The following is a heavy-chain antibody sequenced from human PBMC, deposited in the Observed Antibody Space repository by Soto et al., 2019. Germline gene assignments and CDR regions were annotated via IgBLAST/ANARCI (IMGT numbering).Heavy chain of an antibody. D-gene: IGHD3-10*01. CDR1: GFTFSSYS. CDR3: ARAPQMVRGVIYYDYYLDV. CDR2: ISSSSSTI. J-gene: IGHJ6*03. V-gene: IGHV3-48*01. Sequence: EVQLVESGGGLVQPGGSLRLSCAASGFTFSSYSMNWVRQAPGKGLEWVSYISSSSSTIYYADSVKGRFTISRDNAKNSLNLQMNSLRAEDTSVYYCARAPQMVRGVIYYDYYLDVWGKGTTVTVSS.